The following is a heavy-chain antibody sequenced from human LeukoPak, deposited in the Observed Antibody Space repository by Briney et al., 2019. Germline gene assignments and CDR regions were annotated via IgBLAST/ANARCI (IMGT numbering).Heavy chain of an antibody. J-gene: IGHJ4*02. CDR2: IIPIFGTA. Sequence: GASVKVSCKASGGTFSSYAISWVRQAPGQGLEWMGGIIPIFGTANYAQKFQGRVTITADESTSTAYMELSSLRSEDTAVYYCARDPIHYADYVWGSYRFFDYWGQGTLVTVSS. V-gene: IGHV1-69*01. D-gene: IGHD3-16*02. CDR3: ARDPIHYADYVWGSYRFFDY. CDR1: GGTFSSYA.